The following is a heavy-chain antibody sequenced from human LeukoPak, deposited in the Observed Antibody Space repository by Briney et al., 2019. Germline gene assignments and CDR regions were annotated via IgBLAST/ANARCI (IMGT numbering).Heavy chain of an antibody. CDR1: GFTFSSYA. J-gene: IGHJ4*02. V-gene: IGHV3-23*01. D-gene: IGHD3-3*01. CDR3: AKTLILEWLLFPFDY. CDR2: ISGSGGST. Sequence: GGSLRLSCAASGFTFSSYAMSWVRQAPGKGLEWVSAISGSGGSTYYADSVKGRFTISRDNSKNTLYLQMNSLRAEDTAVYYCAKTLILEWLLFPFDYWGQGTLVTVSS.